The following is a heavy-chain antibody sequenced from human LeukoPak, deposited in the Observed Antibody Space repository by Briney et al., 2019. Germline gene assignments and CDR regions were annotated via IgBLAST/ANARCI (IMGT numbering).Heavy chain of an antibody. D-gene: IGHD6-6*01. CDR2: IHYSGST. Sequence: SETLSLTCTVSGGSISSSSYYWGWIRQPPGKGLEWVGSIHYSGSTYYYPSLKSRVTISVDTSKNQFCLKVSSVTAADTAVYYCARHERSSSLYYYYYYMDVWGKGTTVTVSS. J-gene: IGHJ6*03. CDR1: GGSISSSSYY. V-gene: IGHV4-39*01. CDR3: ARHERSSSLYYYYYYMDV.